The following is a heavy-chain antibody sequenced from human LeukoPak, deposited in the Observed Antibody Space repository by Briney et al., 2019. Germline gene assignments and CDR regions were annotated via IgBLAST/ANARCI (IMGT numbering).Heavy chain of an antibody. CDR1: GFTFSNYA. Sequence: PGGSLRLSCAVSGFTFSNYAMIWVRQAPGKGLEWVSGISTGGERTYHADSVKGRFTISRDNSKNTLYLQMNSLRAEDTAVYYCAKCRSPIAVAAYYFDYWGQGTLVTVSS. J-gene: IGHJ4*02. V-gene: IGHV3-23*01. CDR3: AKCRSPIAVAAYYFDY. D-gene: IGHD6-19*01. CDR2: ISTGGERT.